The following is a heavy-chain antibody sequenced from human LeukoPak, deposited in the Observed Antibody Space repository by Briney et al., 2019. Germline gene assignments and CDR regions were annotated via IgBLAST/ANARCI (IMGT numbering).Heavy chain of an antibody. CDR1: GYTLTSYG. J-gene: IGHJ6*03. D-gene: IGHD3-9*01. CDR2: ISAYNGNI. Sequence: ASVKVSCKASGYTLTSYGISWVRPAPGQGLEWMGWISAYNGNINYAQKLQGRATMTTDTSKSTAYMELRSLRSEDTAVYYCAREPYYDILTGYYYYYYMDVWGKGTTVTISS. V-gene: IGHV1-18*01. CDR3: AREPYYDILTGYYYYYYMDV.